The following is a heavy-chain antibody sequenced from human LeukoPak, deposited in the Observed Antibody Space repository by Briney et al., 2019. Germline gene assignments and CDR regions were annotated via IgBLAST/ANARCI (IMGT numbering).Heavy chain of an antibody. CDR3: VRLGYCSGGSCSSFDY. CDR1: GSTLSSYV. J-gene: IGHJ4*02. V-gene: IGHV3-21*01. Sequence: GGSLRLSCAASGSTLSSYVMNWVRQAPGKGLEWVSSISSGSTYIYYADSLKGRFTLSRDNAKNSLYLQMSSLRAEDTAVYYCVRLGYCSGGSCSSFDYWGQGTLVTVSS. D-gene: IGHD2-15*01. CDR2: ISSGSTYI.